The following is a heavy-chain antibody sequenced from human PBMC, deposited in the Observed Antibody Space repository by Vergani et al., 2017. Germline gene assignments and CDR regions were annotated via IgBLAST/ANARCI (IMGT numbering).Heavy chain of an antibody. CDR3: AIYLEYCSSTSCYDYYYYGMDV. D-gene: IGHD2-2*01. Sequence: QVQLVESGGGVVQPGRSLRLSCAASGFTFSSYGMHWVRQAPGKGLEWVAVIWYDGSNKYYADSVKGRFTISRDNSKNTLYLQMNSLRAEDTAVYYCAIYLEYCSSTSCYDYYYYGMDVWGQGTTVTVSS. CDR2: IWYDGSNK. CDR1: GFTFSSYG. V-gene: IGHV3-33*01. J-gene: IGHJ6*02.